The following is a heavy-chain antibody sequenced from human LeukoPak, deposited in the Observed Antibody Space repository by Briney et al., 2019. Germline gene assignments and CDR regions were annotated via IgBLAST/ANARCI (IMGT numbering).Heavy chain of an antibody. V-gene: IGHV3-7*01. CDR2: IKQDESEK. CDR1: GFTFSSYW. CDR3: AKDIRRGYNYGYDQFAY. Sequence: QPGGSLRLSCAASGFTFSSYWMSWVRQAPGKGLEWVANIKQDESEKYYVDSVKGRFTISRDNAKNSLYLQMNSLRPEDTALYYCAKDIRRGYNYGYDQFAYWGQGTQVTVSS. J-gene: IGHJ4*02. D-gene: IGHD5-18*01.